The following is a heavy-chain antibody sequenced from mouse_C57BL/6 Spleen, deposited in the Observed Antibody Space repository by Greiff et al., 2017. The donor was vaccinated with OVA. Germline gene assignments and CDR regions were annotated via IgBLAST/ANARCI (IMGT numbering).Heavy chain of an antibody. D-gene: IGHD3-2*02. CDR3: ARVEEATFFDY. CDR1: GFTFSDYY. V-gene: IGHV5-16*01. CDR2: INYDGSST. J-gene: IGHJ2*01. Sequence: EVKVVESEGGLVQPGSSMKLSCTASGFTFSDYYMAWVRQVPEKGLEWVANINYDGSSTYYLDSLKSRFIISRDNAKNILYLQMSSLKSEDTATYYCARVEEATFFDYWGQGTTLTVSS.